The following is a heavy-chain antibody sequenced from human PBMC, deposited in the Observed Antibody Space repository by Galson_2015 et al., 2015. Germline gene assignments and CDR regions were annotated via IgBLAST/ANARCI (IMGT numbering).Heavy chain of an antibody. V-gene: IGHV3-30-3*01. D-gene: IGHD3-22*01. CDR2: VSYDGSNK. J-gene: IGHJ4*02. Sequence: LRLSCAASGFTFTNYTLHWVRQAPGKGLEWVAVVSYDGSNKYYADSVKGRITISRDNSKNTLYLQLNSLRTEDTAVYYCARVGDYYDSSGQLDYWGQGTLVTVSS. CDR3: ARVGDYYDSSGQLDY. CDR1: GFTFTNYT.